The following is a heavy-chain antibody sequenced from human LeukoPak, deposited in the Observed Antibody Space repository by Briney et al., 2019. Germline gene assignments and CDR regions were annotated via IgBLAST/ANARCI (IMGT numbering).Heavy chain of an antibody. J-gene: IGHJ4*02. V-gene: IGHV3-48*01. CDR3: ARVEYYDSSGYSNV. Sequence: PGGSLRLSCVASGFTFSSYSMNWVRQAQGKGLEGVSCISSSSSTIYYADSVKGRFTISRDNAKNSLYLQMNSLRAEDTAVYYCARVEYYDSSGYSNVWGQGTLVTVSS. D-gene: IGHD3-22*01. CDR1: GFTFSSYS. CDR2: ISSSSSTI.